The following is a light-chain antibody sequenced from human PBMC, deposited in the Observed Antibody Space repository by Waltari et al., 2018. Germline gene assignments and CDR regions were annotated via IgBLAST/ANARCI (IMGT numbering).Light chain of an antibody. CDR2: DAS. V-gene: IGKV3-11*01. Sequence: EIVLTQSPATLSLSPGERATLSCRASQRVSSYLAWYQQKPGQAPRPLIYDASNRATGIPARFSGSGSGTDFTLTISSLEPEDFAVYYCQQRSNWPLLYTFGQGTKLEIK. CDR1: QRVSSY. J-gene: IGKJ2*01. CDR3: QQRSNWPLLYT.